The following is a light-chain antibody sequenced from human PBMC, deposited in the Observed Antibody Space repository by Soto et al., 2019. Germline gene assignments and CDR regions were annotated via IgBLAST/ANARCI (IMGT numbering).Light chain of an antibody. Sequence: QSALTQPASVSGSPGQSFTISCTGTSSDVGGYNYVSWYQQHRGKAPKLMIYDVSNRPSGVANRFSGSKSGNTASLTISGLQAEDEADYYCSSYTSSSTLVFGTGTKVTVL. CDR2: DVS. V-gene: IGLV2-14*01. CDR3: SSYTSSSTLV. J-gene: IGLJ1*01. CDR1: SSDVGGYNY.